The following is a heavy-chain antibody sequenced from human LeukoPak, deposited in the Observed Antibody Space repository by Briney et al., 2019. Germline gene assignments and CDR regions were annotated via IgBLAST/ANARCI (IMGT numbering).Heavy chain of an antibody. J-gene: IGHJ3*02. CDR3: ARGASVVAGSDNALDI. CDR2: ISTSSSYI. D-gene: IGHD6-19*01. V-gene: IGHV3-21*01. CDR1: GFTFSSFS. Sequence: PGGSLRLSCTASGFTFSSFSMNWVRQAPGKGLEWVSSISTSSSYIYYADSVKGRFTISRDNARKSLYLQMNSLRAEDTAVYYCARGASVVAGSDNALDIWGQGTMVTVSS.